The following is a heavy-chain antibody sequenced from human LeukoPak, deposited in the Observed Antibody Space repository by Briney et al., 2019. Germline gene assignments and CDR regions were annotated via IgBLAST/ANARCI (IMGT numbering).Heavy chain of an antibody. D-gene: IGHD6-13*01. Sequence: GGSLRLSCAASGFTFSSYAMSWVRQAPGKGLEWVSAISGSGGSTYYADSVKGRFTISRDNSKNTLYLQMNSLGAEDTAVYYCAKESIRSGEQQLYYFDYWGQGTLVTVSS. V-gene: IGHV3-23*01. CDR1: GFTFSSYA. J-gene: IGHJ4*02. CDR3: AKESIRSGEQQLYYFDY. CDR2: ISGSGGST.